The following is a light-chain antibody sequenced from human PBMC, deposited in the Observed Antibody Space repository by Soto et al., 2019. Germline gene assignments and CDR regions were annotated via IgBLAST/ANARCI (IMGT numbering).Light chain of an antibody. Sequence: EIVLTQSPATLSVSPGERATLSCRASQSISNNLAWYQQQPGQTPRLLIYGASTRATGIPVRFSGSGSGTEFTLTIDSLQSEDFAVYYCQQYNNWPRTFGQGTKVDI. J-gene: IGKJ1*01. CDR3: QQYNNWPRT. V-gene: IGKV3-15*01. CDR2: GAS. CDR1: QSISNN.